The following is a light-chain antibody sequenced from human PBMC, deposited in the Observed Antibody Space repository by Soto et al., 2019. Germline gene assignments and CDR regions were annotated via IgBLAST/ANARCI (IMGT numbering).Light chain of an antibody. CDR2: AAS. Sequence: DIQMTQSPSSLTASVGDTVTITCRTRQNIVNCVNWYQQRPGKAPDLLISAASTLHSGDPSRFNGSVSGTVSTLSISSLQPEDFATYYCKQTYSGQTFGEGTRWIS. J-gene: IGKJ1*01. CDR3: KQTYSGQT. V-gene: IGKV1-39*01. CDR1: QNIVNC.